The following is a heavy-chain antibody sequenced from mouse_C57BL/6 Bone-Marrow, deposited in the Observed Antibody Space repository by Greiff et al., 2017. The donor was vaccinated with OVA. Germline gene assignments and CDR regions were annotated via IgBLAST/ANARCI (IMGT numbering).Heavy chain of an antibody. CDR3: ERHGGAMDY. Sequence: EVMLVESGGGLVQPGGSLKLSCAASGFTFSDYGMAWVRQAPRKGPEWVAFISNLAYSIYYADTVTGRFTISRSNAKNTLYLEVSSVRSEDTAMYYCERHGGAMDYWGQGTSVTVSS. J-gene: IGHJ4*01. V-gene: IGHV5-15*01. CDR1: GFTFSDYG. CDR2: ISNLAYSI.